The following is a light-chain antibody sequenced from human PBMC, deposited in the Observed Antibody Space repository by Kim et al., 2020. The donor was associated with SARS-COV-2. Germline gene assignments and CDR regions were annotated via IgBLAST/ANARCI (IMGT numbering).Light chain of an antibody. CDR3: QKYDNWRT. J-gene: IGKJ1*01. V-gene: IGKV3-15*01. CDR2: GAS. Sequence: SVSQETSATPSCRASQSIGRNLAWYQQKPGQAPRLLIYGASTRATGIPARFSGSGSGTEFTLTISSLQSEDVAVYYCQKYDNWRTFGQGTKVDIK. CDR1: QSIGRN.